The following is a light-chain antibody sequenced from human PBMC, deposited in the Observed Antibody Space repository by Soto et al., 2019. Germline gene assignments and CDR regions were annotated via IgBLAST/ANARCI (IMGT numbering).Light chain of an antibody. J-gene: IGKJ2*01. V-gene: IGKV1-39*01. CDR3: QQTYSDPV. Sequence: DIQMTQSPSSLSACVGDRVTITCRASRDITRYVNWYQQKPGQAPKLLIYAASTLQSGVPSRFAGSGSGTDFTLTISGLQPEDFATYFCQQTYSDPVFGQGIKLEI. CDR2: AAS. CDR1: RDITRY.